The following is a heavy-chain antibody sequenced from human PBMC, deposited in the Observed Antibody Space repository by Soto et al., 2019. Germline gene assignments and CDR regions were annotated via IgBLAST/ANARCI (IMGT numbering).Heavy chain of an antibody. V-gene: IGHV4-30-2*01. CDR3: ARVPLY. Sequence: SWIRQPPGKGLEWIGYIYHSGSTYYNPSIKSRVTISVNRSKNQFSLKLSSVTAADTAVYYCARVPLYWGQGTLVTV. J-gene: IGHJ4*02. CDR2: IYHSGST.